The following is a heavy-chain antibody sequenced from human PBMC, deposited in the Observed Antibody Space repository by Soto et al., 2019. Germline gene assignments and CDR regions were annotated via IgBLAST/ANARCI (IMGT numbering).Heavy chain of an antibody. CDR3: AKASSTGIRYPYSFDY. D-gene: IGHD3-10*01. CDR2: ISAGDEST. V-gene: IGHV3-23*01. Sequence: EVQLLESGGGLIQPGGSLRLSCAASGFSFTSYVMTWVRQAPGKGLEWVSGISAGDESTHFADSVKGRFAISRDNARNTLYLEINSRRAEDTAIYYCAKASSTGIRYPYSFDYWGQGTLVTVSS. CDR1: GFSFTSYV. J-gene: IGHJ4*02.